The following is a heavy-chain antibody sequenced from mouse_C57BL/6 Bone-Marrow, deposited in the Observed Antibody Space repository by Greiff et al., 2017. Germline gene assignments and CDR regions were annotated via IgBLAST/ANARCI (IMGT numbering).Heavy chain of an antibody. J-gene: IGHJ3*01. CDR3: ASHLHSLAWFAY. CDR2: INPSNGGT. V-gene: IGHV1-53*01. Sequence: LQQPGTELVKPGASVKLSCKASGYTFTSYWMHWVKQRPGQGLEWIGNINPSNGGTNYNEKFKSKATLTVDKSSTTAYMQLSSLTSEDSAVYYCASHLHSLAWFAYWGQGTLVTVSA. CDR1: GYTFTSYW. D-gene: IGHD6-1*01.